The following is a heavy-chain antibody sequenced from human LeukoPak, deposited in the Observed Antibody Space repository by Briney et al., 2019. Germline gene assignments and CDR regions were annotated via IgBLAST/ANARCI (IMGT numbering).Heavy chain of an antibody. J-gene: IGHJ4*02. D-gene: IGHD3-10*01. V-gene: IGHV4-34*01. CDR3: ARTGRFGEFHTV. CDR2: INHSGST. Sequence: SETLSLTCAVYGGSFSGDFWSWIRQSPGKGLELIGEINHSGSTNYNPSLKSRVTISVDTSKNQFSLKLSSVTAADTAVYYCARTGRFGEFHTVWGQGTLVTVSS. CDR1: GGSFSGDF.